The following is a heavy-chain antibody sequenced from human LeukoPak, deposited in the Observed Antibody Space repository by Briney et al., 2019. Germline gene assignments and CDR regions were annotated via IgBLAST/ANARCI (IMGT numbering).Heavy chain of an antibody. D-gene: IGHD2-2*01. Sequence: TSETLSPTCTVSGGSISSSSYYWGWIRQPPGKGLEWIGSIYYSGSTYYNPSLKSRVTISVDTSKNQFSLKLSSVTAADTAVYYCARTPPYCSSTSCRDYWGQGTLVTVSS. CDR2: IYYSGST. J-gene: IGHJ4*02. CDR3: ARTPPYCSSTSCRDY. CDR1: GGSISSSSYY. V-gene: IGHV4-39*01.